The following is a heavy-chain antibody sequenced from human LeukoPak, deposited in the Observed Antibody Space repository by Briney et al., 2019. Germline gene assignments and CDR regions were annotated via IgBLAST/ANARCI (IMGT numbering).Heavy chain of an antibody. CDR3: ARDEIPGDDNWYFDL. D-gene: IGHD7-27*01. J-gene: IGHJ2*01. CDR2: IGTAGET. CDR1: GFTFRGHD. Sequence: GGSLRLSCAASGFTFRGHDMHWVRQTPGKGLEWVSAIGTAGETYYPGSLEDRFTISRENAKNFLYLQMNSLGAGDTAVYYCARDEIPGDDNWYFDLWGRGTLVTVSS. V-gene: IGHV3-13*01.